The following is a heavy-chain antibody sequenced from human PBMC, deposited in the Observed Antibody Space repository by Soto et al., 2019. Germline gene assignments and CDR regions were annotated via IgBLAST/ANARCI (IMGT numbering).Heavy chain of an antibody. V-gene: IGHV3-23*01. Sequence: EVQLLESGGGLVQPGGSLRLSCAASTFTFSSYAMNWVRQAPGKGLAWVSGISYTGGTTYFADSVKGRFTISRDNSKNTLYLQMNSLRVEDTAVYYCAKGRSYYGSDSGGMDVWGQGTTVTLSS. CDR3: AKGRSYYGSDSGGMDV. D-gene: IGHD3-10*01. J-gene: IGHJ6*02. CDR1: TFTFSSYA. CDR2: ISYTGGTT.